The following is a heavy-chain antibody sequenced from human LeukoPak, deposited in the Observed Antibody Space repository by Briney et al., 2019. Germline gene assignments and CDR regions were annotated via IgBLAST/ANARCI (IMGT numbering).Heavy chain of an antibody. CDR2: IYYSGST. D-gene: IGHD4-17*01. Sequence: SETLSLTCAVSGYSISSYYWSWIRQPPGKGLEWIGYIYYSGSTNYNPSLKSRVTISVDPSKNHFSLKLSSVTAADTAVYYCARARRRNYGAPDYWGQGTLVTVSS. CDR3: ARARRRNYGAPDY. J-gene: IGHJ4*02. CDR1: GYSISSYY. V-gene: IGHV4-59*01.